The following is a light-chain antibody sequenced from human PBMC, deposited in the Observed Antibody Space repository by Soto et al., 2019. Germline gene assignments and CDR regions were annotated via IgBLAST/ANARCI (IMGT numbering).Light chain of an antibody. Sequence: DIVLTQSPGTMSLSPGERATLSCRASQSVSSSYLAWHQQKPGQAPRLLIHGASSRATGIPDGFSGSGSGTDCSLTISRLDPEDFAVYYCQQYGSAPYTFGQGTKLEIK. V-gene: IGKV3-20*01. CDR1: QSVSSSY. J-gene: IGKJ2*01. CDR3: QQYGSAPYT. CDR2: GAS.